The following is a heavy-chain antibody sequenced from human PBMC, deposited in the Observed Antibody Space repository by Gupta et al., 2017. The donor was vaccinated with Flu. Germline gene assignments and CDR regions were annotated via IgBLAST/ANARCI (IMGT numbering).Heavy chain of an antibody. CDR2: IYSGGST. J-gene: IGHJ4*02. CDR1: GFTVSSNY. Sequence: EVQLVESGGGLVQPGGSLRLSCAASGFTVSSNYMSWVRQAPGKGLEWVSVIYSGGSTYYADSVKGRFTISRDNSKNTLYLQMNSLRAEDTAVYYCAREEVLGSGYYSHIDWGQGTLVTVSS. D-gene: IGHD3-22*01. CDR3: AREEVLGSGYYSHID. V-gene: IGHV3-66*02.